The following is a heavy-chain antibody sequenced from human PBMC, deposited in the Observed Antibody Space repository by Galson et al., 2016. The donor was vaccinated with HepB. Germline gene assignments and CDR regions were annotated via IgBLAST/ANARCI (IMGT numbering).Heavy chain of an antibody. CDR2: IYYSGST. CDR3: ARDSGNCSSTSCFENWFDP. Sequence: TLSLTCTVSGGSISSHDYYWNWIRQHPGKGLEWIGYIYYSGSTYYNPSLGGRVTMSVDTSKNQFSLKLSSVTAADTAAYYCARDSGNCSSTSCFENWFDPWGQGTLVTVSS. J-gene: IGHJ5*02. CDR1: GGSISSHDYY. V-gene: IGHV4-31*03. D-gene: IGHD2-2*01.